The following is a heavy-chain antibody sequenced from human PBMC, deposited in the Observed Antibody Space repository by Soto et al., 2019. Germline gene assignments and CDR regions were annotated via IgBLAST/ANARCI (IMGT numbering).Heavy chain of an antibody. CDR3: ARQPFYGDYAGY. CDR2: IYYSGST. Sequence: QLQLQESGPGLVKPSETLSLTCTVSGGSISSSSYYWGWIRQPPGKGLEWIGSIYYSGSTYYNPSLKSRVTMSVDTSKNQFSLKLSSVTAADTAVYYCARQPFYGDYAGYWGQGTLVTVSS. D-gene: IGHD4-17*01. V-gene: IGHV4-39*01. CDR1: GGSISSSSYY. J-gene: IGHJ4*02.